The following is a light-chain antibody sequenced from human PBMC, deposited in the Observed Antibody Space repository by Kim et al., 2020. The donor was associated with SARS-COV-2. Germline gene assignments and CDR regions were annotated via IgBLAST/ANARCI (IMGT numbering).Light chain of an antibody. Sequence: ASLGDRVTSACRASQGISNYLAWYQQRPGKVPKLLIYAASALQPGVPSRFSGSGSGTDFTLTISSLQPEDVATYYCQKYNNGPRTFGQGTKVDIK. V-gene: IGKV1-27*01. J-gene: IGKJ1*01. CDR3: QKYNNGPRT. CDR1: QGISNY. CDR2: AAS.